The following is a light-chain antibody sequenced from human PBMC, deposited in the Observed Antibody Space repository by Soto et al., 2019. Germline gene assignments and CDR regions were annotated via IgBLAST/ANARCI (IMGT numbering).Light chain of an antibody. Sequence: QSALAQPASVSGSPGQSITISCTGTSSDVGGYNYVSWYQQHPGKAPKLMISDVSNRPSGVSNRFSASKSGNTASLTISGLDHEHEADYYCLSYTTISTYVIGTRTKVXVL. CDR2: DVS. CDR1: SSDVGGYNY. J-gene: IGLJ1*01. V-gene: IGLV2-14*03. CDR3: LSYTTISTYV.